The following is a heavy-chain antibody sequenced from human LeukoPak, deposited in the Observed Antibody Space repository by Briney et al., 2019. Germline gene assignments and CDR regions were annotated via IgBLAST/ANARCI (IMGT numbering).Heavy chain of an antibody. J-gene: IGHJ4*02. Sequence: PGGSLRLSCAASGFTFSSYAMHWVRQAPGKRLEWVAVISYDGSNKYYADSVKGRFTISRDNSKNTLYLQMNSLRAEDTAVYYCASLSLGHYWGQGTLVTVSS. D-gene: IGHD6-6*01. CDR3: ASLSLGHY. CDR1: GFTFSSYA. V-gene: IGHV3-30-3*01. CDR2: ISYDGSNK.